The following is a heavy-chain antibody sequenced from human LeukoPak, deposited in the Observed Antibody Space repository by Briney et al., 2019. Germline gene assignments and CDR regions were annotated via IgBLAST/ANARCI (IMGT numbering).Heavy chain of an antibody. CDR1: GGSISSYY. D-gene: IGHD5-18*01. V-gene: IGHV4-59*01. Sequence: SETLSLTCTVSGGSISSYYWSWIRQPPGKGLEWIGYIYYSGSANYNPSLKSRVTISLDTSKNQFSLKLTSVTAADTAVYYCARAPYSYGYFDYWGERTMVSVSP. CDR2: IYYSGSA. J-gene: IGHJ4*02. CDR3: ARAPYSYGYFDY.